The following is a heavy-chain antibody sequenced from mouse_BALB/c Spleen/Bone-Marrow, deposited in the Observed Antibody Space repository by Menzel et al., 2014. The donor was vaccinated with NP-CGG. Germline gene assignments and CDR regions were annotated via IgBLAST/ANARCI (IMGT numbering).Heavy chain of an antibody. CDR2: ISTYYGDA. V-gene: IGHV1S137*01. CDR1: GYTFTDYA. J-gene: IGHJ2*01. Sequence: VQLQQSGAELVRPGVSVKISCKGSGYTFTDYAMHWVKQSHAKSLEWIGVISTYYGDATYNQKFEGKATMTVDKSSSTAYMELARLTSEDSAVYYCARDLDYWGQGTTLTVSS. CDR3: ARDLDY.